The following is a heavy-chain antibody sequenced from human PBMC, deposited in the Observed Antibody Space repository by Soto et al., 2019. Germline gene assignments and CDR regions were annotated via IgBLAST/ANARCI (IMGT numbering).Heavy chain of an antibody. Sequence: GGSLRVSCAASGFTFSSYAMHWVRQAPGKGLEWVAVISYDGSNKYYADSVKGRFTISRDNSKNTLYLQMNSLRAEDTAVYYCAREAGDSSGYYGFPFDYWGQGTLVTVSS. J-gene: IGHJ4*02. D-gene: IGHD3-22*01. CDR1: GFTFSSYA. CDR2: ISYDGSNK. V-gene: IGHV3-30-3*01. CDR3: AREAGDSSGYYGFPFDY.